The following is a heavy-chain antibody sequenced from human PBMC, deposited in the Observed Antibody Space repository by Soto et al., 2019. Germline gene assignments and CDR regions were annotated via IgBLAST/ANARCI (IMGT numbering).Heavy chain of an antibody. J-gene: IGHJ6*02. Sequence: GGSLRLSCAASGFTFSSYGMHWVRQAPGKGLERGAVMSYDGSNKYYADSVKGRFTISRDNSKNTLYRQMNSLRAEDTAVDYCAKVFGIIAAGHLGYYYGMDVWGQGTTVTVSS. D-gene: IGHD3-3*01. CDR3: AKVFGIIAAGHLGYYYGMDV. CDR2: MSYDGSNK. CDR1: GFTFSSYG. V-gene: IGHV3-30*18.